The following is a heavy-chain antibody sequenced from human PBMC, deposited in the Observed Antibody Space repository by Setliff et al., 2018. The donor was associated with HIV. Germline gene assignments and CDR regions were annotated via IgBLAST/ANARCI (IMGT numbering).Heavy chain of an antibody. Sequence: ASVKVSCKAFGYTFTSYGIXXVRQAPGQGLEXMGWISTHSVYSVNKNYAQKFQGRVTLTTDTSTSTAYMELRSLRSDDTAVSSCARACFTSGSDRSRKXGXYYYYYMDVWGKGTTVTVSS. CDR2: ISTHSVYSVNK. J-gene: IGHJ6*03. CDR3: ARACFTSGSDRSRKXGXYYYYYMDV. V-gene: IGHV1-18*01. CDR1: GYTFTSYG. D-gene: IGHD3-10*01.